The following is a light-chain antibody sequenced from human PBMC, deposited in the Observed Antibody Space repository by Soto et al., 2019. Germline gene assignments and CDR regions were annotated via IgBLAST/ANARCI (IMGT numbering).Light chain of an antibody. Sequence: EVVLTQSPGTLSLSPGERATLSCRASQRVSNNYFAWYQQKPGQAPRLLIFGSSDRATGIPDRFSGSGSGTDFTITISSLEPEDFAVYYCQQYGSSPPYTFGQGTQLEIK. CDR1: QRVSNNY. J-gene: IGKJ2*01. V-gene: IGKV3-20*01. CDR2: GSS. CDR3: QQYGSSPPYT.